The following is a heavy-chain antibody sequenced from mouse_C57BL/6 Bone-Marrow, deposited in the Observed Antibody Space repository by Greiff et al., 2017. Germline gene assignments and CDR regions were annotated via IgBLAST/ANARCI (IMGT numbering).Heavy chain of an antibody. D-gene: IGHD2-3*01. CDR2: ISSGGSYT. CDR3: ARHGMVTRAWFAY. V-gene: IGHV5-6*02. J-gene: IGHJ3*01. CDR1: GFTFSSYG. Sequence: EVMLVESGGDLVKPGGSLKLPCAASGFTFSSYGMSWVRQTPDKRLEWVATISSGGSYTYYPDSVKGRFTISRDNAMNTLYLQMSSLKSEDTAMYYCARHGMVTRAWFAYWGQGTLVTVSA.